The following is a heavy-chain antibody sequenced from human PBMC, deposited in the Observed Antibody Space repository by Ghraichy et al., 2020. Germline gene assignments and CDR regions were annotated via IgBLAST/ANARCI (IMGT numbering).Heavy chain of an antibody. V-gene: IGHV4-38-2*02. CDR1: DYSITRGYY. CDR3: ARDIPTCCSGDSCYNDY. D-gene: IGHD2-15*01. J-gene: IGHJ4*02. CDR2: IYHNGNT. Sequence: SETLSLTCTVSDYSITRGYYWGWIRQPPGKGLEWIASIYHNGNTFYNPSLKSRVTISVDTSKNQFSLKLTSVTAADTAVYYCARDIPTCCSGDSCYNDYWGQGTLVTVSS.